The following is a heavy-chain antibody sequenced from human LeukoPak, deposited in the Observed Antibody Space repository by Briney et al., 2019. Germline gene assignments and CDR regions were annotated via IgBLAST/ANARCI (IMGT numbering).Heavy chain of an antibody. D-gene: IGHD5-18*01. CDR1: VGPLSVSVYY. Sequence: SETLSLTCTVSVGPLSVSVYYWGWIRRPPGKGLEWIGSIYYSGSTYYNPSLKSRVTISVDTSKNQFSLNLTSVTAADTAVYYCARLYSYGYIDYWGQGTLVTVSS. V-gene: IGHV4-39*01. J-gene: IGHJ4*02. CDR2: IYYSGST. CDR3: ARLYSYGYIDY.